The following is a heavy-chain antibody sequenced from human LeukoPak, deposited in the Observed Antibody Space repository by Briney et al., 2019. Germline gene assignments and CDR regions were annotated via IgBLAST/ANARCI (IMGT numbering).Heavy chain of an antibody. D-gene: IGHD5-24*01. CDR3: VKVDGYNSDAFDM. CDR2: ISGSGGST. V-gene: IGHV3-23*01. CDR1: GFTFSSYA. J-gene: IGHJ3*02. Sequence: PGGSLRLSCAASGFTFSSYAMSWVRQAPGKGLEWVSAISGSGGSTYYADSVKGRFTVSKDNSKATLYLQMNSLSAEDTAVYYCVKVDGYNSDAFDMWGQGTMVTVSS.